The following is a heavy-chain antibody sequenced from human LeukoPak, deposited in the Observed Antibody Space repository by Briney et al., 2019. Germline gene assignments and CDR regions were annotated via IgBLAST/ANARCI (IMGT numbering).Heavy chain of an antibody. D-gene: IGHD3-9*01. CDR2: INHSGST. Sequence: SETLSLTCAVYGGSFSGYYWSWIRQPPGKGLEWIGEINHSGSTNYNPSLKSRVTISVDTSKNQFSLKLSSVTAADTAVYYCARTSSGRRYFDWLFPFDYWGQGTLVTVPS. V-gene: IGHV4-34*01. J-gene: IGHJ4*02. CDR3: ARTSSGRRYFDWLFPFDY. CDR1: GGSFSGYY.